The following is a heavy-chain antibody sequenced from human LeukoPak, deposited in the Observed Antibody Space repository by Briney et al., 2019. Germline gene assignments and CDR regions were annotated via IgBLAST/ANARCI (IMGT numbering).Heavy chain of an antibody. V-gene: IGHV3-23*01. CDR1: GFTFSSYA. CDR2: ISGSGGST. J-gene: IGHJ4*02. CDR3: AKTTVGYSSGRYPGWPADC. D-gene: IGHD6-19*01. Sequence: GGSLRLSCAASGFTFSSYAMSWVRQAPGKGLEWVSVISGSGGSTHYADSVKGRFTISRDNSKNTVYLQMNSLTADDTAVYYCAKTTVGYSSGRYPGWPADCWGQGTLVTVSS.